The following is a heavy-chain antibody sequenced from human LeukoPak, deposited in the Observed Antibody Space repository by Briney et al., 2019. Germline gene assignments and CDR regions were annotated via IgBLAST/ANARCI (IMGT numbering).Heavy chain of an antibody. CDR1: GGTFSSYA. J-gene: IGHJ4*02. V-gene: IGHV1-69*13. CDR2: IIPISGTA. CDR3: ASLYSGSYYFDY. Sequence: ASVKVSCKASGGTFSSYAISWVRQAPGQGLEWMGGIIPISGTANYAQKFQGRVTITADESTSTAYMELSGLRSEDTAVYYCASLYSGSYYFDYWGQGTLVTVSS. D-gene: IGHD1-26*01.